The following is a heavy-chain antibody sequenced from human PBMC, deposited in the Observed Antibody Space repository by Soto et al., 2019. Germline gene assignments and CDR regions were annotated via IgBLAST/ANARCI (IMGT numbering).Heavy chain of an antibody. CDR2: ISYDGSNK. V-gene: IGHV3-30*18. CDR3: AKEVLDGRYFDWSKYGMDV. CDR1: GFTFSSYG. J-gene: IGHJ6*02. D-gene: IGHD3-9*01. Sequence: QVQLVESGGGVVQPGRSLRLSCAASGFTFSSYGMHWVRQAPGKGLEWVAVISYDGSNKYYADSVKGRFTISRDNSKNTLYLQMNSLRADDTAVYYCAKEVLDGRYFDWSKYGMDVWGQGTTVTVSS.